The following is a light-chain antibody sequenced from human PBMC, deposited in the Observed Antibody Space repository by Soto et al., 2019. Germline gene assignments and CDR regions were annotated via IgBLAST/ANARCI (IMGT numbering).Light chain of an antibody. CDR1: QDISNS. Sequence: DIQMTPSPSSLPASVGDRVTITCRASQDISNSLAWYQQRPGKVPKLRIFAASSLQSGVPSRFSGSGSGTDFTLTISSLQPADFATYYCQQYNTFWTFGPGTKVDI. CDR3: QQYNTFWT. CDR2: AAS. J-gene: IGKJ1*01. V-gene: IGKV1-27*01.